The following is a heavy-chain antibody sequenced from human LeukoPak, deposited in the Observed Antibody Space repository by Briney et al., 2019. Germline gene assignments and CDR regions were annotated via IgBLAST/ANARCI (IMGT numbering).Heavy chain of an antibody. V-gene: IGHV3-15*01. Sequence: PGGSLRLSCAASGFTFSSSWMHWVRQAPGKGLEWVGRIKKKADGGPTDYAAPVKGRFTISRDDSKDTLYLQMNSLKTEDTAMYYCTTNDAFDIWGQGTMVTVSS. CDR2: IKKKADGGPT. CDR3: TTNDAFDI. CDR1: GFTFSSSW. J-gene: IGHJ3*02.